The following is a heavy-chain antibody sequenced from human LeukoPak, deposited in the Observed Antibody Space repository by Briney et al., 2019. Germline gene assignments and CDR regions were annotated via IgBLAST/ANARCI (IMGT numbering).Heavy chain of an antibody. V-gene: IGHV3-21*06. J-gene: IGHJ3*02. CDR1: GFTFSAHF. CDR2: ISGSSSYK. CDR3: ARETVYGDSDAFDI. Sequence: PGGSLRLSCAASGFTFSAHFMNWVRQAPGKGLEWVSSISGSSSYKYYADSVKGRFTISRDNAKNSLFLQMNSLRAEDTAVYYCARETVYGDSDAFDIWGQGTMVTVSS. D-gene: IGHD4-17*01.